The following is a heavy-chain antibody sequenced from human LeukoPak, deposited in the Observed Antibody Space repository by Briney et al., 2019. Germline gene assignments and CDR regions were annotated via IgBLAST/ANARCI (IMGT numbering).Heavy chain of an antibody. CDR2: ISYDGSNK. CDR1: GFTLSSYA. J-gene: IGHJ5*02. V-gene: IGHV3-30-3*01. CDR3: ARDVLLWFGGLDP. Sequence: GGSLRLSCAASGFTLSSYAMHWVRQAPGKGLEWVAVISYDGSNKYYADSVKGRFTISRDNSKNTLYLQMNSLRAEDTAVYYCARDVLLWFGGLDPWGQGTLVTVSS. D-gene: IGHD3-10*01.